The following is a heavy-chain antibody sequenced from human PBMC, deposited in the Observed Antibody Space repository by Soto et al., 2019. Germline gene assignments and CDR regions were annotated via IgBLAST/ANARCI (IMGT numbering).Heavy chain of an antibody. J-gene: IGHJ4*02. Sequence: RASVKVSCKASGYTFTSYGISWVRQAPGQGLEWMGWISAYNGSTNYAQKLQGRVTMTTDTSTSTAYMELRSLRSDDTAVYYCARSSSSSKGRIFDYWGQGTLVTVSS. CDR2: ISAYNGST. CDR1: GYTFTSYG. D-gene: IGHD6-6*01. CDR3: ARSSSSSKGRIFDY. V-gene: IGHV1-18*01.